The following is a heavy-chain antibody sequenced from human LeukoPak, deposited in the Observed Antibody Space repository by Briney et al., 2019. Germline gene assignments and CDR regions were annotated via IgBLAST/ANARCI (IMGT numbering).Heavy chain of an antibody. CDR1: GYTFTGYY. D-gene: IGHD3-16*01. V-gene: IGHV1-2*02. J-gene: IGHJ1*01. Sequence: ASVKVSCKASGYTFTGYYMHWVRQAPGQGLEWMGWIDPNSGGTNYAQKFQGRVTMTRDTSISTAYMVLNSLRAEDTAMYYCAKDDDWGRFNHWGQGTLVTVSS. CDR2: IDPNSGGT. CDR3: AKDDDWGRFNH.